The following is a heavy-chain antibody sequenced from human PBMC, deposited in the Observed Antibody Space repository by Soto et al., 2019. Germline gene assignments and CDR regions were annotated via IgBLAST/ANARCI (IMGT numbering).Heavy chain of an antibody. CDR1: GYTLNELS. CDR3: ATGGTAGDFDY. V-gene: IGHV1-24*01. Sequence: ASVKVSCKVSGYTLNELSMHWVRQAPGKGLEWMGGFDPEDGETVYAQKFQGRVNMTEETSKDTANMELSSLTSEDSAVYYCATGGTAGDFDYWGQ. D-gene: IGHD3-10*01. J-gene: IGHJ4*02. CDR2: FDPEDGET.